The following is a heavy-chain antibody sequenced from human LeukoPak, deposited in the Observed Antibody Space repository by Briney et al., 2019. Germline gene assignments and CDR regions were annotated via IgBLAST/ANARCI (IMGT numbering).Heavy chain of an antibody. CDR1: GGSFSGYY. CDR2: INHSGST. J-gene: IGHJ5*02. D-gene: IGHD3-3*01. Sequence: SETLSLTCAVYGGSFSGYYWSWIRQPPGKGLEWIGEINHSGSTNYSPSLKSRVTISVDTSKNQFSLKLSSVTAADTAVYYCARGYDFWSGYFDPWGQGTLVTVSS. V-gene: IGHV4-34*01. CDR3: ARGYDFWSGYFDP.